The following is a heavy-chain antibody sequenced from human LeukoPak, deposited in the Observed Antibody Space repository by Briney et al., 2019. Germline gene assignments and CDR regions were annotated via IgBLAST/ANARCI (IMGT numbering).Heavy chain of an antibody. V-gene: IGHV1-18*04. J-gene: IGHJ6*04. Sequence: ASVTVSCKASGYTFTSYGISWVRQAPGQGLEWMASISAYNGNTNYAQKLQGRVTMTTDTSTSTAYMELRSLRSDDTAVYYCARDPYGSGSSYYYYGMDVWGKGTTVTVSS. D-gene: IGHD3-10*01. CDR2: ISAYNGNT. CDR1: GYTFTSYG. CDR3: ARDPYGSGSSYYYYGMDV.